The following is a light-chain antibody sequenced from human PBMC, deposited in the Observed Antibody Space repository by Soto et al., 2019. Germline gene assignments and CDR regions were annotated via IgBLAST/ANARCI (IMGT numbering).Light chain of an antibody. V-gene: IGKV1-27*01. Sequence: DIQMTQSPSSLSASVGDRVTITCRASQGISNYLAWYQQKPGKVPKLLIYAASTLQSGVPSRFSGSGSGTDFILTINSLQPEYVATYYCQKYNSAPLTFGPGTNVDIK. J-gene: IGKJ3*01. CDR1: QGISNY. CDR2: AAS. CDR3: QKYNSAPLT.